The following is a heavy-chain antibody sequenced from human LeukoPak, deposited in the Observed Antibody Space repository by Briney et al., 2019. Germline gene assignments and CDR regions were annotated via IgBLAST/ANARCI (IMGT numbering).Heavy chain of an antibody. Sequence: ASVKVSCKASGYTFTVYYMHWVRQAPGQGLEWMGWINPNNGGAHYAQKLQGRVSMTRDTSISTIYMELSRLTSDDTAVYYCARQASGGWYYDYWGQGTPVTVSS. J-gene: IGHJ4*02. CDR3: ARQASGGWYYDY. D-gene: IGHD6-19*01. CDR2: INPNNGGA. V-gene: IGHV1-2*02. CDR1: GYTFTVYY.